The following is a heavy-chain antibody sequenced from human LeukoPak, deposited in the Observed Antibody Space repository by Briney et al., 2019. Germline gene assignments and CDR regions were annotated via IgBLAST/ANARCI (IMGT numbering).Heavy chain of an antibody. D-gene: IGHD3-10*01. J-gene: IGHJ5*02. CDR2: ISGSGGST. CDR3: AKDPPTGFGEFNWFDP. V-gene: IGHV3-23*01. Sequence: GWSLRLSCAASGFTCSSYAMSWVRQAPGKGMEWVSAISGSGGSTYYADSVKGRFTISRDNSKNTLYLQMNSLRAEDTAVYYCAKDPPTGFGEFNWFDPWGQGTLVTVSS. CDR1: GFTCSSYA.